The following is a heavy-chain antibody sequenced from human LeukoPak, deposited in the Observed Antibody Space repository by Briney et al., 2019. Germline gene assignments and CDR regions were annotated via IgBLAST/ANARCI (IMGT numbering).Heavy chain of an antibody. V-gene: IGHV3-23*01. CDR2: ISGSGGST. CDR3: AKDSYYYGSGSPVFDY. D-gene: IGHD3-10*01. Sequence: GGSLRLSCAASVFIFINAWMTWVRQAPGKGLEWVSAISGSGGSTYYADSVKGRLTISRDNSKNTLYLQMNSRRAEDTAVYYCAKDSYYYGSGSPVFDYWGQGTLVTVSS. CDR1: VFIFINAW. J-gene: IGHJ4*02.